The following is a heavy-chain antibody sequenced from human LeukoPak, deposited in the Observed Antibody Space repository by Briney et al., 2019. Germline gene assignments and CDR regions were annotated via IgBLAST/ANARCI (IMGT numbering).Heavy chain of an antibody. CDR3: ARERGRYNYGSGSYYDNYFDY. J-gene: IGHJ4*02. Sequence: PGRSLRLSCAASGFTFSSYAMHWVRQAPGKGLEWVAVISYDGSNKYYADSVKGRFTISRDNSKNTLYLQMNSLRAEDTAVYYCARERGRYNYGSGSYYDNYFDYWGQGTLVTVSS. D-gene: IGHD3-10*01. V-gene: IGHV3-30*04. CDR2: ISYDGSNK. CDR1: GFTFSSYA.